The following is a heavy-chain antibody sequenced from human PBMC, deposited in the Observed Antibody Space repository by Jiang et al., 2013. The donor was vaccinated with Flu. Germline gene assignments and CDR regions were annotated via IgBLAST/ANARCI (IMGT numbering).Heavy chain of an antibody. V-gene: IGHV4-38-2*01. CDR3: TGYSGSYYPIYWYFDL. Sequence: PGLVKPSETLSLTCAVSGYSISSGYYWGWIRQPPGKGLEWIGTIYHSGSTYYNPSLKSRVTISVDTSKNQFSLKLNSVTAADTAVYYCTGYSGSYYPIYWYFDLWGRGTLVTVSS. D-gene: IGHD1-26*01. J-gene: IGHJ2*01. CDR2: IYHSGST. CDR1: GYSISSGYY.